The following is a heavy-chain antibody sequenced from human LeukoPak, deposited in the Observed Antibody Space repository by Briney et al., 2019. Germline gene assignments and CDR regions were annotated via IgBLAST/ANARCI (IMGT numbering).Heavy chain of an antibody. J-gene: IGHJ4*02. CDR2: IWFDGSNK. CDR1: GFTFSSFA. V-gene: IGHV3-33*06. D-gene: IGHD3-10*01. CDR3: AKDWYYYGSGSSYFDY. Sequence: GRTLRLSCATSGFTFSSFAMHWVRQAPGKGLEWLALIWFDGSNKYYADSVKGRFTISRDNSKNTLYLQMNSLRAEDTAVYYCAKDWYYYGSGSSYFDYWGQGTLVTVSS.